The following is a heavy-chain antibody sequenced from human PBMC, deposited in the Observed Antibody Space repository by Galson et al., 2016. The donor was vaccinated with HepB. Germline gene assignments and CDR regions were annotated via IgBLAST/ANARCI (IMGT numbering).Heavy chain of an antibody. CDR2: IGWMGTTT. D-gene: IGHD3-22*01. V-gene: IGHV3-23*01. CDR1: GFTFTNYA. CDR3: AKGRNFYDNSGYFAD. Sequence: SLRLSCAASGFTFTNYAMSWVRQAPGKGLEWVSTIGWMGTTTFYADSVKGRFTVARDNSRDTVYLQMNSLRAEDTAVYYCAKGRNFYDNSGYFADWGRGTLVTVSS. J-gene: IGHJ4*02.